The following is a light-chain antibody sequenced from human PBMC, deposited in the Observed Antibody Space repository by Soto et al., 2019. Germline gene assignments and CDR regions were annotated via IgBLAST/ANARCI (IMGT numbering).Light chain of an antibody. CDR1: QSISIT. Sequence: EIVMTQSPATLSVSPGERATLSCRASQSISITLAWYQQKPGQAPRLLIYGASTRATGIPARFSGSGSGTEFTLTISGLQSEDFAVYYCQQYSNLPRTFGGGTKVDIK. V-gene: IGKV3-15*01. CDR2: GAS. CDR3: QQYSNLPRT. J-gene: IGKJ4*01.